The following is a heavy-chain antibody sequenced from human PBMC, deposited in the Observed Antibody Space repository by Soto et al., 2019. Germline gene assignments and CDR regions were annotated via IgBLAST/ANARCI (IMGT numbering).Heavy chain of an antibody. Sequence: SETLSLTCTVSGGNISSGGYYWSWIRQHPGKGLEWIGYIYYSGSTYYNPSLKSRVTISVDTSKNQFSLKLSSVTAADTAVYYCARQTDDSYTFNAFDIWGQGTMVTVSS. D-gene: IGHD3-16*01. CDR3: ARQTDDSYTFNAFDI. CDR1: GGNISSGGYY. V-gene: IGHV4-31*03. CDR2: IYYSGST. J-gene: IGHJ3*02.